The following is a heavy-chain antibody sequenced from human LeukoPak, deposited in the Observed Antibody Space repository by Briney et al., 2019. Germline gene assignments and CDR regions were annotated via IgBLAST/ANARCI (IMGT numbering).Heavy chain of an antibody. CDR2: INPNSGGT. CDR3: ARAGIAVAYFDY. CDR1: GYTLTGYY. D-gene: IGHD6-19*01. J-gene: IGHJ4*02. Sequence: ASVKVSCKASGYTLTGYYMHWVRQAPGQGLEWMGWINPNSGGTNYAQKFQGRVTMTRDTSISTAYMELSRLRSDDTAVYYCARAGIAVAYFDYWGQGTLVTVSS. V-gene: IGHV1-2*02.